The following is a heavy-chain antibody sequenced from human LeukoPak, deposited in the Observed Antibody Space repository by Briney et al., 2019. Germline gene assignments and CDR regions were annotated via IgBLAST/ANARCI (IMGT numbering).Heavy chain of an antibody. CDR3: ARGEKAYDY. J-gene: IGHJ4*02. CDR2: INAYNGNT. D-gene: IGHD1-26*01. V-gene: IGHV1-18*01. CDR1: GYTFTYYV. Sequence: GASVKVSCKTSGYTFTYYVISWVRQAPGQGLEWMGWINAYNGNTIDAQKFQGRVTMTTDTSTSTAYMELRSLRSDDTAVYYCARGEKAYDYWGQGTLVSVSS.